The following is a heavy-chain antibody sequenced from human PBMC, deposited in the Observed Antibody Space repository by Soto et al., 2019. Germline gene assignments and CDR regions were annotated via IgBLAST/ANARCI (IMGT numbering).Heavy chain of an antibody. CDR2: IRSKPNNYAT. V-gene: IGHV3-73*01. CDR3: TRHLADY. J-gene: IGHJ4*02. CDR1: GFTFSGSA. Sequence: EVQLVESGGGLVQPGGSLKLSCAASGFTFSGSALHWVRQASGKGLEWVGRIRSKPNNYATAYAASLKGRFTISRDDSKSMAYLQMNSLETEDTAVYFCTRHLADYWGQGTLVTVSS.